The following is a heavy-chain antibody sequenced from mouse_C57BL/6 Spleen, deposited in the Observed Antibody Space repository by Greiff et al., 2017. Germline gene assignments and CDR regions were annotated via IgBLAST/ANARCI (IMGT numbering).Heavy chain of an antibody. CDR3: ASLDGTAY. Sequence: DVKLQESGPGLVKPSQSLSLTCSVTGYSITSGYYWNWIRQFPGNKLEWMGYISYDGSNNYNPSLKNRISITRDTSKNQFFLKLNSVTTEDTATYYCASLDGTAYWGQGTLVTVSA. D-gene: IGHD1-1*01. CDR1: GYSITSGYY. V-gene: IGHV3-6*01. J-gene: IGHJ3*01. CDR2: ISYDGSN.